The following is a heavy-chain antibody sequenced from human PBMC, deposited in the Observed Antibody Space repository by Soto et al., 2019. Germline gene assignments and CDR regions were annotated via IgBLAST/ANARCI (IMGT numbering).Heavy chain of an antibody. CDR2: ISGSGGTT. D-gene: IGHD6-19*01. CDR1: GFTFSIYA. Sequence: EVQLLESGGGLIEPGGSQRLSCAASGFTFSIYAMSWVREAPGKGLEWVSAISGSGGTTYYADSVKGRFTFSRDNSKNTLYLQMNSLRAEDTAVYYCAKTANGWFSAFDIWGQGTMVTVSS. V-gene: IGHV3-23*01. J-gene: IGHJ3*02. CDR3: AKTANGWFSAFDI.